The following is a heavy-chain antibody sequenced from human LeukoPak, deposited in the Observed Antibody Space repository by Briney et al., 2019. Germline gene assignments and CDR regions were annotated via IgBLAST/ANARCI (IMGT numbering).Heavy chain of an antibody. CDR1: GGSISSYY. Sequence: SETLSLTCTVSGGSISSYYWSWIRQPPGRGLEWIGYIYYSGSTNYNPSLKSRVTISVDTSKNQFSLKLSSVTAADTAVYYCARALGYSFDYWGQGTLVTVSS. J-gene: IGHJ4*02. D-gene: IGHD2-15*01. CDR3: ARALGYSFDY. V-gene: IGHV4-59*01. CDR2: IYYSGST.